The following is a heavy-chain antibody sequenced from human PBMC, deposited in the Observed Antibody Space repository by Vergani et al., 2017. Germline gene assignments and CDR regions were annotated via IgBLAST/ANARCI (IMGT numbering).Heavy chain of an antibody. Sequence: QVTLKESGPVLVKPTETLTLTCTVYGFSLSNARMGVSWIRQPPGKALEWLAHIFSNDEKSYSTSLKSRLTISKDTSKSQVVLTMTNMDPVDTATYYCARIRRYCSGGSCSHYFDYWGQGTLVTVSS. CDR3: ARIRRYCSGGSCSHYFDY. J-gene: IGHJ4*02. CDR1: GFSLSNARMG. CDR2: IFSNDEK. D-gene: IGHD2-15*01. V-gene: IGHV2-26*01.